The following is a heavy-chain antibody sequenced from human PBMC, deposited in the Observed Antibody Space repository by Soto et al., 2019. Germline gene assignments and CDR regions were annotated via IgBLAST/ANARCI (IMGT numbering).Heavy chain of an antibody. Sequence: QVQLQQWGAGLLKPSETLSLTCAVYGGSFSGYYWTWIRQPPGTGLAWIGEINHSGSTNYNPSLNSRVTLSVDTSKNQFSLKLTSVTAADPAVYYCARDKITGLFDYWGQGTLVTVSS. CDR3: ARDKITGLFDY. CDR2: INHSGST. V-gene: IGHV4-34*01. CDR1: GGSFSGYY. J-gene: IGHJ4*02. D-gene: IGHD2-8*02.